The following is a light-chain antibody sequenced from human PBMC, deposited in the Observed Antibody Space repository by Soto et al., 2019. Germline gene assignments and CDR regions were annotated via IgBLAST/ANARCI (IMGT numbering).Light chain of an antibody. V-gene: IGLV2-8*01. CDR3: SPYAGSNIPYV. CDR2: EVS. Sequence: ALTQPPSASGSPGQSVTISCTGTSSDVGGYNYVSWYQQHPGKAPKLMIYEVSKRPSGVPDRFSGSKSGNTASLTVSGLQAEDEADYYCSPYAGSNIPYVFGTGTKVAVL. CDR1: SSDVGGYNY. J-gene: IGLJ1*01.